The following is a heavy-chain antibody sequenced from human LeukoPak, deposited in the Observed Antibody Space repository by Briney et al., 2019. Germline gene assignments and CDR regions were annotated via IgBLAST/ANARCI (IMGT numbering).Heavy chain of an antibody. D-gene: IGHD3-10*01. J-gene: IGHJ4*02. CDR1: GFTFSSYN. CDR3: ARLEYYYVSGNYYKLFDY. Sequence: PGGSLRLSCAASGFTFSSYNMNWVRQAPGKGLEWVSDISSSGSTIYFVDSVKGRFTISRDNAKNSLYLQMNSLRDEDTAVYYCARLEYYYVSGNYYKLFDYWGQGTLVTVCS. CDR2: ISSSGSTI. V-gene: IGHV3-48*02.